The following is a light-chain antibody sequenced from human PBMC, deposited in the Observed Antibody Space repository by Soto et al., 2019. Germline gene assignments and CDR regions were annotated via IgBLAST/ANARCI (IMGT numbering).Light chain of an antibody. CDR1: QAVSNF. J-gene: IGKJ1*01. V-gene: IGKV1-39*01. Sequence: DIQMTQSPSSLSASVGDRVTITCRASQAVSNFVAWYQHRPGMAPKVLMYAASTLQTGVSSRFIGSGSGTDFTLTLSRLLPEDFATYYCQQTHSAPWTFGQGTRVDVK. CDR3: QQTHSAPWT. CDR2: AAS.